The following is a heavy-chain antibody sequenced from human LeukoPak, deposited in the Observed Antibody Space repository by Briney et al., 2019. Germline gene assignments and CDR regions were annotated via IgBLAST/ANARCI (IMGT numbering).Heavy chain of an antibody. Sequence: SETLSLTCAVYGGSFSGYYWSWIRQPPGKGLEWIGYIYYSGSTNYNPSLKSRVTISVDTSKNQFSLKLSSVTAADTAVYYCGRAWNSPANWFDPWGQGTLVTVSS. V-gene: IGHV4-59*01. CDR2: IYYSGST. J-gene: IGHJ5*02. CDR3: GRAWNSPANWFDP. CDR1: GGSFSGYY. D-gene: IGHD1-7*01.